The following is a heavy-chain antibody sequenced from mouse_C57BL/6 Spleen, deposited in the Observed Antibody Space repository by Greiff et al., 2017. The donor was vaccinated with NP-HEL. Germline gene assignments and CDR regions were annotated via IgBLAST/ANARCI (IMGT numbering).Heavy chain of an antibody. CDR2: IDPSDSYT. J-gene: IGHJ2*01. V-gene: IGHV1-69*01. D-gene: IGHD2-2*01. CDR3: ARGLPFQYYFDD. CDR1: GYTFTSYW. Sequence: QVQLQQPGAELVMPGASVKLSCKASGYTFTSYWMHWVKQRPGQGLEWIGEIDPSDSYTNYNQKFKGKSTLTVDKSSSTAYMQLSSLTSEDSAVYYCARGLPFQYYFDDWGQGTTLTVSS.